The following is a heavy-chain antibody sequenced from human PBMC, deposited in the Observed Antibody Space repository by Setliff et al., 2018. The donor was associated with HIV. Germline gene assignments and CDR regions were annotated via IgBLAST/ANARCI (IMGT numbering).Heavy chain of an antibody. Sequence: ASVKVSCKASGYTFTGYYMHWVRQAPGQGLEWMGWINPNNGGTHYAQKFQGRVTMTRDTSISTAYRELSRLRSDDTAVYYCARGMDYYDTSGYYQYYFDYWGQGTLVTVSS. J-gene: IGHJ4*02. CDR3: ARGMDYYDTSGYYQYYFDY. V-gene: IGHV1-2*02. CDR1: GYTFTGYY. D-gene: IGHD3-22*01. CDR2: INPNNGGT.